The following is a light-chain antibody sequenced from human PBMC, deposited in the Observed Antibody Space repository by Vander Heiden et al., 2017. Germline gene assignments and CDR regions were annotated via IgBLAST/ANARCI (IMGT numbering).Light chain of an antibody. CDR1: HDIGND. Sequence: PSSLSGAVGDKISITCGASHDIGNDLGWYQQKPGKAPKLLIYAASRLQSGVPSRFSGSGSATDFTLTISSLQPEDFASYFCLQDYNYPRTFGQGTKVEIK. V-gene: IGKV1-6*01. J-gene: IGKJ1*01. CDR3: LQDYNYPRT. CDR2: AAS.